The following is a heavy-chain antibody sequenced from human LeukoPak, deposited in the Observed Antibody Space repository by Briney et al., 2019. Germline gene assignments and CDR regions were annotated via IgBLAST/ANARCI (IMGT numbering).Heavy chain of an antibody. D-gene: IGHD3-22*01. Sequence: GGSLRLSCAASGFTFSDYYMSWIRQAPGKGLEWVSYISSSGSTIYYADSVKGRFTISRDNAKNSLYLQMNSLRAEDTAVYSCARDGDSSGYGRYKYYFDYWGQGTLVTVSS. CDR3: ARDGDSSGYGRYKYYFDY. CDR2: ISSSGSTI. V-gene: IGHV3-11*04. J-gene: IGHJ4*02. CDR1: GFTFSDYY.